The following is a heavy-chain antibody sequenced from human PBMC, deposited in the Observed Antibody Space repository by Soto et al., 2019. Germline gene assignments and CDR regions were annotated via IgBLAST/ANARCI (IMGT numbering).Heavy chain of an antibody. CDR1: EFPFSGYS. Sequence: EVQLLESGGGLVQPGGSLTLSCAASEFPFSGYSLSWVRQTPGKGLEWVAGISGTGYSRYHADSVMGRFSISRDNFKSTLYLELSSLRAEDTALYYCAKSRGDSWPTYFFDLWGQGTLVTVSS. CDR2: ISGTGYSR. V-gene: IGHV3-23*01. J-gene: IGHJ4*02. D-gene: IGHD6-13*01. CDR3: AKSRGDSWPTYFFDL.